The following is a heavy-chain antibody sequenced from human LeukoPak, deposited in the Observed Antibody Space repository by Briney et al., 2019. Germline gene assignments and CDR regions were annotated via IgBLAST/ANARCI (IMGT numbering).Heavy chain of an antibody. J-gene: IGHJ6*02. V-gene: IGHV1-18*01. Sequence: GASVKVSCKASGYTFTSYGISWVRQAPGQGLDWMGWISAYNGNTNYAQKLQGRVTMTTDTSTSTAYMELRSLRSDDTAVYYCARESYYYDSSGSYGMDVWGQGTTVTVSS. CDR3: ARESYYYDSSGSYGMDV. D-gene: IGHD3-22*01. CDR2: ISAYNGNT. CDR1: GYTFTSYG.